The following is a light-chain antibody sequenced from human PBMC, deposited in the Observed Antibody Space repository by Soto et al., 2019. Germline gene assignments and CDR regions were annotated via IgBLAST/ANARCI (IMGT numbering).Light chain of an antibody. CDR3: QNFRSSAIS. Sequence: AIQLTQSPSSLSASVGDRVSVTVRASQGIGSALAWYQLKPGAAPALLIYDASTLESGVPSRFSGSRSGADFTLTISSLQPGDFATYYCQNFRSSAISFGGGTKVDIK. CDR2: DAS. CDR1: QGIGSA. V-gene: IGKV1-13*02. J-gene: IGKJ4*01.